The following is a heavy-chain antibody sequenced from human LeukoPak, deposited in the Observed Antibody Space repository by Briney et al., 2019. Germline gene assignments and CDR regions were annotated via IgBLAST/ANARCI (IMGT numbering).Heavy chain of an antibody. CDR2: VYSGGGI. J-gene: IGHJ6*02. CDR1: GFTVSSNY. CDR3: ARTSSSGWYDYGMDV. V-gene: IGHV3-53*01. Sequence: PGGSLRLSCAASGFTVSSNYMSWVRQAPGKGLEWVSVVYSGGGIYYADSVKGRFTISRDDSKNTMYLQMTSLRVEDTAVYYCARTSSSGWYDYGMDVWGQGTTVTVSS. D-gene: IGHD6-19*01.